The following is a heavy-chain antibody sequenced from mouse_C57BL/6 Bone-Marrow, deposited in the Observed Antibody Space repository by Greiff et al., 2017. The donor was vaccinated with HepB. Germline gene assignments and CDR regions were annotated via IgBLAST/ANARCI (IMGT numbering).Heavy chain of an antibody. CDR3: TTDGSSWGDY. V-gene: IGHV14-4*01. CDR2: IDPENGDT. CDR1: GFNIKDDY. J-gene: IGHJ4*01. D-gene: IGHD1-1*01. Sequence: EVQLQESGAELVRPGASVKLSCTASGFNIKDDYMHWVKQRPEQGLEWIGWIDPENGDTEYASKFQGKATITSDTSSNTAYLQLSSLTSEDTAVYYCTTDGSSWGDYWGQGTSVTVSS.